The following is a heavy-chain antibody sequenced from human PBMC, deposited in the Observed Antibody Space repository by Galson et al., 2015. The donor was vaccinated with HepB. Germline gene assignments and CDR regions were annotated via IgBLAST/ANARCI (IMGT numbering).Heavy chain of an antibody. CDR2: IKQDGSEK. V-gene: IGHV3-7*03. CDR3: ARDTYYDMLTGYYIIDYYYYGMDV. CDR1: GFTFSSYW. J-gene: IGHJ6*02. Sequence: SLRLPCAASGFTFSSYWMSWVRQAPGKGLEWVANIKQDGSEKYYVDSVKGRFTISRDDAKNSLYLQMNSLRAEDTAVYYCARDTYYDMLTGYYIIDYYYYGMDVWGQGTTVTVSS. D-gene: IGHD3-9*01.